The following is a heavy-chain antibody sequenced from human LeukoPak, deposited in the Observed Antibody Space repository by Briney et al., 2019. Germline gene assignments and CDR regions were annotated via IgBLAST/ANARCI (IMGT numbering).Heavy chain of an antibody. D-gene: IGHD6-19*01. CDR3: ARGGVSYSSGWYRFSGMYYFDY. V-gene: IGHV1-8*03. J-gene: IGHJ4*02. CDR1: GCTFTSYD. Sequence: ASVKVSCKACGCTFTSYDINWVRQATGQGLEWMGWMNPNSGNTGYAQKFQGRVTITRNTSISTAYMELSSLRSEDTAVYYCARGGVSYSSGWYRFSGMYYFDYWGQGTLVTVSS. CDR2: MNPNSGNT.